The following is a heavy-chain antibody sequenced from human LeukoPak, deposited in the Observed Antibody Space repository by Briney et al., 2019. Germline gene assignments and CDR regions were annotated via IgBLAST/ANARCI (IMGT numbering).Heavy chain of an antibody. V-gene: IGHV3-33*01. CDR1: GFTFSGYG. J-gene: IGHJ4*02. D-gene: IGHD3-10*01. Sequence: GGSLRLSCAASGFTFSGYGMHWVRQAPGKGLEWVAVIWYDGSNKYYADSVKGRFTISGDNSKNTLYLQMNSLRAEDTAVYYCARDFYVGSGSYYIGYWGQGTLVTVSS. CDR3: ARDFYVGSGSYYIGY. CDR2: IWYDGSNK.